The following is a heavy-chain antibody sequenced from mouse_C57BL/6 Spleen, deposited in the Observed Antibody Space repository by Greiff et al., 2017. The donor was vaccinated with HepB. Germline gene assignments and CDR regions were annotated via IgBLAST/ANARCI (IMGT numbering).Heavy chain of an antibody. CDR3: ARCPYYYGSSFYWYFDV. J-gene: IGHJ1*03. V-gene: IGHV1-81*01. CDR2: IYPRSGNT. Sequence: LVESGAELARPGASVKLSCKASGYTFTSYGISWVKQRTGQGLEWIGEIYPRSGNTYYNEKFKGKATLTADKSSSTAYMELRSLTSEDSAVYFCARCPYYYGSSFYWYFDVWGTGTTVTVSS. CDR1: GYTFTSYG. D-gene: IGHD1-1*01.